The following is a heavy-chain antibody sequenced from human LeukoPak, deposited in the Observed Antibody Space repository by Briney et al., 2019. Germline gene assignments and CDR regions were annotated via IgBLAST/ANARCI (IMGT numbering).Heavy chain of an antibody. J-gene: IGHJ4*02. V-gene: IGHV1-69*13. CDR3: ASEGSIAAAGTTDY. CDR2: IIPIFGTA. CDR1: GGTFSSYA. Sequence: SVKVSCKASGGTFSSYAISWVRQAPGQGLEWMGGIIPIFGTANYAQKFQGRVTITADESTSTDYMELSSLRSEDTAVYYCASEGSIAAAGTTDYWGQGTLVTVSS. D-gene: IGHD6-13*01.